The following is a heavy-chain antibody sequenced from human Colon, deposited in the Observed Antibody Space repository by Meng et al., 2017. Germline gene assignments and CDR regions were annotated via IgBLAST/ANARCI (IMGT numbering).Heavy chain of an antibody. CDR1: GGSFRRASYY. J-gene: IGHJ4*02. Sequence: VQLQDSGPGLVRPSGTLALTWNVSGGSFRRASYYWSWIRQPPGKGLEWIGLIHYSGSRNYNPSLKSRVTMSVDTSKNQVSLRLTSVTAADTAVYYCARFYGSGTFEVHDYWGQGTLVTVSS. D-gene: IGHD3-10*01. V-gene: IGHV4-61*01. CDR3: ARFYGSGTFEVHDY. CDR2: IHYSGSR.